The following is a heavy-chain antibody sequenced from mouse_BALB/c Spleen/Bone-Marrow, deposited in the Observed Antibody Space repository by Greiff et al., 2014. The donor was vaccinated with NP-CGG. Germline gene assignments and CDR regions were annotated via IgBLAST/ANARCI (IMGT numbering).Heavy chain of an antibody. CDR3: ARGNYGNYVDYFDY. V-gene: IGHV5-6-3*01. D-gene: IGHD2-1*01. J-gene: IGHJ2*01. CDR1: GFTFSSYG. Sequence: DVHLVESGGGLVQPGGSLKLSCAASGFTFSSYGMSWVRQTPDKRLELVASINSNGGSTYYPDSVKGRFTISRDNAKNTLSLQMSSLKSEDTAMYYCARGNYGNYVDYFDYWGRGTTLTVSS. CDR2: INSNGGST.